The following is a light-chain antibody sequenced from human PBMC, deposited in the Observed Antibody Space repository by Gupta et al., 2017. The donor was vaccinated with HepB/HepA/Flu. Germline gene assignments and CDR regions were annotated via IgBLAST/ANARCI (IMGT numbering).Light chain of an antibody. J-gene: IGLJ2*01. CDR1: TSDVGGYDY. Sequence: QSALTQPASVSGSPGQSIPISCTGTTSDVGGYDYVSWYQQRPGKAPKLMIYAVSNRPSGVSNRCSGSKSGNSASLTISGLQAEDEADYYCSSYTTSSTLFGGGTKLTVL. CDR3: SSYTTSSTL. V-gene: IGLV2-14*03. CDR2: AVS.